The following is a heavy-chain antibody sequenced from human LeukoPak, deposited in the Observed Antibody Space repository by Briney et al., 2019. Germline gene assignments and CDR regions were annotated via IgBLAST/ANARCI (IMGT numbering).Heavy chain of an antibody. J-gene: IGHJ4*02. D-gene: IGHD5-18*01. CDR3: ARKRGYSYGTTFDY. CDR2: INHSGST. V-gene: IGHV4-34*01. CDR1: GGSFSGYY. Sequence: SETLSLTCAVYGGSFSGYYWSWIRQPPGKGLEWIGEINHSGSTNYNPSLKSRVTISVDTSKNQFSLKLSSVTAAHTAVYYCARKRGYSYGTTFDYWGQGTLVTVSS.